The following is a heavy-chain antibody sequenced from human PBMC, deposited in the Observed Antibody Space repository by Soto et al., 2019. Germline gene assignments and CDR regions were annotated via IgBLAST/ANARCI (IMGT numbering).Heavy chain of an antibody. J-gene: IGHJ4*02. CDR2: IYYSGST. Sequence: SETLSLACTVSGGSVSSSSYYWGWVRQPPGKGLEWIGSIYYSGSTYYNPSLESRVTISVDKSKNQFSLKLMSLSAADTAVYYCGLLEVLATISYYFDYWGQRALVTVSS. V-gene: IGHV4-39*01. CDR1: GGSVSSSSYY. CDR3: GLLEVLATISYYFDY. D-gene: IGHD2-8*02.